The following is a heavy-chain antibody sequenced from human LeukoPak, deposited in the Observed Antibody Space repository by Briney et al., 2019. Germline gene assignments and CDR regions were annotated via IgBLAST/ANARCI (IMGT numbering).Heavy chain of an antibody. V-gene: IGHV3-23*01. CDR2: MGGSGGST. CDR3: AKGLPAAGFYYFDF. CDR1: GFSLNNYA. D-gene: IGHD6-13*01. J-gene: IGHJ4*02. Sequence: GGSLRLSCAASGFSLNNYAMSWVRQAPGKGLEWVSDMGGSGGSTYYADSVKGRSTISKDNSKNTLYLQMTSLRADDTAVYYCAKGLPAAGFYYFDFWGQGTLVTVSS.